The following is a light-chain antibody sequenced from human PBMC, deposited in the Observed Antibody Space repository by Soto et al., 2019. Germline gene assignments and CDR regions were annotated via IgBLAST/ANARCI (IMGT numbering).Light chain of an antibody. CDR2: SNN. J-gene: IGLJ2*01. CDR1: SSNIGSNT. V-gene: IGLV1-44*01. CDR3: AARDDSLNVV. Sequence: QSVLTQPPSASGTPGQRVTISCSGSSSNIGSNTVNWYQQLPGTAPKLLIYSNNQRPSGVPDRFSGSKSGTSASLAISGLQSEDEADYYCAARDDSLNVVFGGVTKLTVL.